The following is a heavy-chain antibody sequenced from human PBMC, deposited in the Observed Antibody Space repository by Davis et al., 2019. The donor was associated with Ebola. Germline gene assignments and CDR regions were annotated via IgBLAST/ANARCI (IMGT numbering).Heavy chain of an antibody. J-gene: IGHJ4*02. CDR2: LGLSADT. Sequence: PGGSLRLSCAASGFTFSSNSMNWVRQAPGKGLEWASTLGLSADTYYADSVKGRFTISRDNSKNTLYLQMNSLRAEDTAVYYCARVEVAANEGLNYWGQGTLVTVSS. CDR3: ARVEVAANEGLNY. CDR1: GFTFSSNS. D-gene: IGHD2-15*01. V-gene: IGHV3-23*01.